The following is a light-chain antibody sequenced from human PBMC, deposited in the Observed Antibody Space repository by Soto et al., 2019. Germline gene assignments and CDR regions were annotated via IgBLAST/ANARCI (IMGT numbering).Light chain of an antibody. CDR3: CSYAGRYSYV. Sequence: QSALTQPPSASGSPGQSVTISCTGTSSDVGGYNYVSWYQQHPGKAPKLMIYEVTKRPSGVPDRFSGSNSGNTASLTISGLQADDEADYYCCSYAGRYSYVFGTGTQLTVL. J-gene: IGLJ1*01. V-gene: IGLV2-8*01. CDR1: SSDVGGYNY. CDR2: EVT.